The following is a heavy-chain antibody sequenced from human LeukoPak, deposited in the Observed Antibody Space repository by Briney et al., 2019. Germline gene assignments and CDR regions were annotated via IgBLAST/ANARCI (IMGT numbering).Heavy chain of an antibody. D-gene: IGHD3-22*01. CDR2: INPNSGIT. J-gene: IGHJ4*02. CDR3: ARDRLSYFDSSDYWDFDS. Sequence: ASVKVSCKASGYTFTGYYMHWVRQAPGQGLEWMGWINPNSGITNFAQKLQDRVSMTRDTSISTFHMELSRLTSDDTAVYYCARDRLSYFDSSDYWDFDSWGQGTLVTVSS. V-gene: IGHV1-2*02. CDR1: GYTFTGYY.